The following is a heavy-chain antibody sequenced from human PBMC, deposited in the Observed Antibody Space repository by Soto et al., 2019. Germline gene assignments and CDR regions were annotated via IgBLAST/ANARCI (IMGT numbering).Heavy chain of an antibody. J-gene: IGHJ4*02. CDR2: ISWNSGSI. V-gene: IGHV3-9*01. CDR1: GFTFDDYA. Sequence: GGSLRLSCAASGFTFDDYAMHWVRQAPGKGLEWVSGISWNSGSIGYADSVKGRFTISRDNAKNSLYLQMNSLRAEDTALYYCAKSSEVRGVWGYYFDYWGQGTLVTVSS. CDR3: AKSSEVRGVWGYYFDY. D-gene: IGHD3-10*01.